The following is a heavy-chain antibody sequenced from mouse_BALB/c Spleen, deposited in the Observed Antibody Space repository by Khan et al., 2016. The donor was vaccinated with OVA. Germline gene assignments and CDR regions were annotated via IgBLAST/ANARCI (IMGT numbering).Heavy chain of an antibody. CDR3: PKSFRLYFDY. V-gene: IGHV14-1*02. J-gene: IGHJ2*01. CDR2: IDPENGNT. Sequence: VQLKQSGAELVRPGALVKLSCKASGFNFKDYYIHWVKQRPEQGLEWIGWIDPENGNTIYDPKVKGKATITADTASNTAYLQLSSLTSEDTDVYYCPKSFRLYFDYWGQGTTLTVSS. CDR1: GFNFKDYY.